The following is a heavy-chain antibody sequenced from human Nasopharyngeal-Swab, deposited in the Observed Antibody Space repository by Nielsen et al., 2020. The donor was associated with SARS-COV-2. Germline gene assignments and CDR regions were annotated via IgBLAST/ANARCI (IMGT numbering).Heavy chain of an antibody. CDR2: ISGSGGVT. J-gene: IGHJ4*02. Sequence: GESLKISCAASGFTFSSYAMNWVRQAPGKGLEWVSAISGSGGVTFYADSVKGRFTISRDNSKNTLYLRMNSLRAEDTAVYYCAKKFHYYDSSGYARGAFDYWGQGTLVTVSS. D-gene: IGHD3-22*01. V-gene: IGHV3-23*01. CDR1: GFTFSSYA. CDR3: AKKFHYYDSSGYARGAFDY.